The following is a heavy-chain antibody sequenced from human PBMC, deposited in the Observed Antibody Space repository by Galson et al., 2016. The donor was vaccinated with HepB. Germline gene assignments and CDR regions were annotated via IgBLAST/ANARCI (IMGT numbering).Heavy chain of an antibody. CDR3: ARGGLNHGLDV. CDR1: GFTFNNYW. CDR2: INNDGSST. Sequence: SLRLSCAASGFTFNNYWMYWVRQAPGKGLVWISCINNDGSSTTYADSVKGRFTISRDNAKNTQYMQMKSLRAEDTAVYYCARGGLNHGLDVWGQGTTVTVSS. J-gene: IGHJ6*02. D-gene: IGHD1-14*01. V-gene: IGHV3-74*01.